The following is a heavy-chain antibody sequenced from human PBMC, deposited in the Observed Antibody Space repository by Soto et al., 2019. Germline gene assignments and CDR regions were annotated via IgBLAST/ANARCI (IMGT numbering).Heavy chain of an antibody. CDR3: ARGYCSSTSCYGEDHAFDI. D-gene: IGHD2-2*01. V-gene: IGHV3-30*03. Sequence: GGSLRLSCAASGFTFSSYGMHWVRQAPGKGLEWVAVISYDGSNKYYADSVKGRFTISRDNSKNTLYLQMNSLRAEDTAVYYCARGYCSSTSCYGEDHAFDIWGQGTMVTVSS. CDR1: GFTFSSYG. J-gene: IGHJ3*02. CDR2: ISYDGSNK.